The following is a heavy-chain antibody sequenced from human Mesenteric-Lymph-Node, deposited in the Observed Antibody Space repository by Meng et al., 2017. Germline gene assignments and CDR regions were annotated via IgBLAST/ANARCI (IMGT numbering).Heavy chain of an antibody. Sequence: SETLSLTCTVSGGSISSGGYYWSWIRQHPGKGLEWIGYIYYSGSTYYNPSLKSRVTISVDTSKNQFSLKLSSVTAADTAVYYCARGKYTANGYFDLWGRGTLVTVSS. CDR1: GGSISSGGYY. J-gene: IGHJ2*01. CDR3: ARGKYTANGYFDL. V-gene: IGHV4-31*03. D-gene: IGHD2-8*01. CDR2: IYYSGST.